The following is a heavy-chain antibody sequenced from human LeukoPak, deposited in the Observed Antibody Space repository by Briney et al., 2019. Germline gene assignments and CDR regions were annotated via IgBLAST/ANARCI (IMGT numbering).Heavy chain of an antibody. Sequence: GGSLRLSCTASGFPFGSYSMNWVRQAPGKGLEWVSSISSSIGYIYYADSVKGRFTISRDNAKNSLYLHMNSLRAEDTALYYCARDRRGIAAAGTDYWGQGTLATVSS. D-gene: IGHD6-13*01. CDR2: ISSSIGYI. V-gene: IGHV3-21*01. CDR3: ARDRRGIAAAGTDY. CDR1: GFPFGSYS. J-gene: IGHJ4*02.